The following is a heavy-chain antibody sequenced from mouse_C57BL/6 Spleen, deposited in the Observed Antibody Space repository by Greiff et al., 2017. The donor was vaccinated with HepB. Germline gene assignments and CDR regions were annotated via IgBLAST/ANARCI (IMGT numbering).Heavy chain of an antibody. CDR2: ISSGGSYT. V-gene: IGHV5-6*01. CDR1: GFTFSSYG. CDR3: ARHEWSSGYVKAMDY. Sequence: EVMLVESGGDLVKPGGSLKLSCAASGFTFSSYGMSWVRQTPDKRLEWVATISSGGSYTYYPDSVKGRFTISRDNAKNTLYLQMSSLKSEDTAMYYCARHEWSSGYVKAMDYWGQGTSVTVSS. J-gene: IGHJ4*01. D-gene: IGHD3-2*02.